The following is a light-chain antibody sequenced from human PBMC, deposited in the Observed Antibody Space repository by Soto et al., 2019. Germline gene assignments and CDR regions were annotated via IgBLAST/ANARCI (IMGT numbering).Light chain of an antibody. Sequence: DSVMTQSQDSLAVSLGERATINCKSSQSVLYSSNNKNYLAWYQQKPGQPPKLLIYWASTRESGVPDRFSGSGSGTDFTLTISSLQAEDVAVYYCQQYYITPWPFGQVSMV. CDR1: QSVLYSSNNKNY. CDR3: QQYYITPWP. J-gene: IGKJ1*01. V-gene: IGKV4-1*01. CDR2: WAS.